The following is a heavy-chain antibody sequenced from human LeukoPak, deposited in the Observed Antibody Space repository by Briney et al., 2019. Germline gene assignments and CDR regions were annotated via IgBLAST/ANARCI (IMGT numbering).Heavy chain of an antibody. CDR2: ISYDGSNK. CDR3: ARGPTLLWFGEFVY. D-gene: IGHD3-10*01. V-gene: IGHV3-30*04. CDR1: GFTFSSYA. J-gene: IGHJ4*02. Sequence: GGSLRLSCAASGFTFSSYAMHWVRQAPGKGMEWVAAISYDGSNKYSADSVKGRFTISRDKSKNTMYLQMNSLRAEDTAVYYCARGPTLLWFGEFVYWGQGTLVTVSS.